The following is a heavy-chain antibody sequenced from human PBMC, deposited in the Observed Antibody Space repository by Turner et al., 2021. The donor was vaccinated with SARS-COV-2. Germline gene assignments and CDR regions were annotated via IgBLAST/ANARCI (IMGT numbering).Heavy chain of an antibody. CDR2: IYYSGNT. D-gene: IGHD3-9*01. V-gene: IGHV4-39*01. CDR3: VRLPDYDILTK. Sequence: QLQLQDSGPGLVTPSETLSLTCTVSVGSISSSAFYWGWVRQPPGKGLEWIGAIYYSGNTYYNPSVKSRLTISFDRSRNQFSVRLRSVTAADTAVYYCVRLPDYDILTKWGQGTLVTVSS. J-gene: IGHJ4*02. CDR1: VGSISSSAFY.